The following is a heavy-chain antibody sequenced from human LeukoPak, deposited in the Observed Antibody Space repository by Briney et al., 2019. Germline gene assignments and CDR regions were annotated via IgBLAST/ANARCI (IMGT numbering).Heavy chain of an antibody. CDR1: YGSISSSSNY. CDR3: ARHMTTVTTRGLDY. CDR2: VSYSGTT. J-gene: IGHJ4*02. Sequence: SETLSLTCSVSYGSISSSSNYWGWIRQPPGKGLEWIGSVSYSGTTYYNPSLQSRVTISVDTSKNQFSLILNSVTAADTAVYYCARHMTTVTTRGLDYWGQGILVTVSS. D-gene: IGHD4-17*01. V-gene: IGHV4-39*01.